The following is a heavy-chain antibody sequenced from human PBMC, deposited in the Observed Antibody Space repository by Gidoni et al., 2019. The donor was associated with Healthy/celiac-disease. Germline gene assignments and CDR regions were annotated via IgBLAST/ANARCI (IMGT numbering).Heavy chain of an antibody. CDR3: AKATTVVTPSDY. CDR2: ISWNSGSI. Sequence: EVQLVESGGGLVQPGRSLRLSCAASGFTFDDYAMHWVRQAPGKGLEWVSCISWNSGSIGYADSVKGRFTISRDNAKNSLYLQMNSLRAEDTALYYCAKATTVVTPSDYWGQGTLVTVSS. J-gene: IGHJ4*02. V-gene: IGHV3-9*01. CDR1: GFTFDDYA. D-gene: IGHD4-17*01.